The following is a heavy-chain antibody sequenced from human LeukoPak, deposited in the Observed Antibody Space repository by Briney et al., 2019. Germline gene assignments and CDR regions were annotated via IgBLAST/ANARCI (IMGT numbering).Heavy chain of an antibody. V-gene: IGHV4-39*07. Sequence: SGTLSLTCTVSGGSISSSSYYWGWIRQPPGKGLEWIGSIYYSGSTYYNPSLKSRVTISVDTSKNQFSLKLSSATAADTAVYYCARLNYFDYWGQGTLVTVSS. J-gene: IGHJ4*02. CDR2: IYYSGST. CDR3: ARLNYFDY. CDR1: GGSISSSSYY.